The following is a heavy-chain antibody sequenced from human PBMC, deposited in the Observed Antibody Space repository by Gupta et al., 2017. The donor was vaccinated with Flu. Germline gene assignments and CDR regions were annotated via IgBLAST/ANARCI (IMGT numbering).Heavy chain of an antibody. CDR2: IWYDGSDK. J-gene: IGHJ6*02. CDR1: GFTFSKYG. Sequence: QVQLVESGGGVVQPGRSLRLSCAASGFTFSKYGMHWVRQAPGKGLEWVALIWYDGSDKYYADSVQGRFTISRDNSKNTLYLQMNSLRAEDTAVYYCARGPISSIYYYHMDVWGQGTTVTVSS. V-gene: IGHV3-33*01. CDR3: ARGPISSIYYYHMDV. D-gene: IGHD3-10*01.